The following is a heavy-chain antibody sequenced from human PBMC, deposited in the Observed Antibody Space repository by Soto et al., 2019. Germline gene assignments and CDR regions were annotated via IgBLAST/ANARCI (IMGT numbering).Heavy chain of an antibody. J-gene: IGHJ6*02. D-gene: IGHD3-9*01. CDR1: GYSFTSYW. CDR2: IYPGDSDT. V-gene: IGHV5-51*01. Sequence: GESLKISCKGSGYSFTSYWIGWVRQMPGKGLEWMGIIYPGDSDTRYSPSFQGQVTISADKSISTAYLQWNSLKASDTAMYYCATRVHFDCPGKCYYVLNFWGRGTTVTVS. CDR3: ATRVHFDCPGKCYYVLNF.